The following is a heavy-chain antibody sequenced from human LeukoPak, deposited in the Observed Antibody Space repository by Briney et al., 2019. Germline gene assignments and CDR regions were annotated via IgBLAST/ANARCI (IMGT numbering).Heavy chain of an antibody. V-gene: IGHV4-59*01. CDR2: IYYSGST. D-gene: IGHD3-9*01. Sequence: SETLSLTCTVSGGSISSYYWSWIRQPPGKGLEWIGYIYYSGSTNYNPSLKSRVTISVDTSKNQFSLKLSSVTAADTAVYYCARGPYFDWLSCHNGCYYFDYWDQGTLVTVSS. CDR3: ARGPYFDWLSCHNGCYYFDY. J-gene: IGHJ4*02. CDR1: GGSISSYY.